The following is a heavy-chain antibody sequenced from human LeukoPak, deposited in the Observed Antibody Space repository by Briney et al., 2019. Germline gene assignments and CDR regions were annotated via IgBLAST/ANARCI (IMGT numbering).Heavy chain of an antibody. V-gene: IGHV3-21*01. J-gene: IGHJ4*02. CDR3: ARDRYAYGDHDY. D-gene: IGHD4-17*01. CDR1: GFTFSSYS. CDR2: ISSSSSYI. Sequence: GGSLRLSCAASGFTFSSYSMNWVRQAPGKGLEWVSSISSSSSYIYYADSVKGRFTISRDNAKNSLYLQMNSLRAEDTAVYYCARDRYAYGDHDYWGQGTLVTVSS.